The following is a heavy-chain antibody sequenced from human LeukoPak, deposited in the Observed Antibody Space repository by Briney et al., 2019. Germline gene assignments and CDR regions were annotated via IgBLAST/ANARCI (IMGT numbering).Heavy chain of an antibody. CDR1: GFTVSSNY. D-gene: IGHD4-23*01. V-gene: IGHV3-53*01. J-gene: IGHJ4*02. CDR2: IYSGGST. Sequence: GGSLRLSCAASGFTVSSNYMSWVRQAPGKGLEWVSVIYSGGSTYYADSVKGRFTISRDNSKNTQYLQMNSLRAEDTAVYYCARGLRGNSGYFDYWGQGTLVTVSS. CDR3: ARGLRGNSGYFDY.